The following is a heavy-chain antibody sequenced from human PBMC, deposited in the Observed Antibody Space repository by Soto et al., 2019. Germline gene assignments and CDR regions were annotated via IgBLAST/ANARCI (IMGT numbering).Heavy chain of an antibody. J-gene: IGHJ4*02. Sequence: EVQLVESGGGLVRPGGSLRLSCITSGLRFSGYSXXXXXXXXXXXLEWVSAISSSSSHVFYADSAKGRFTISRDNDKNXXXXXXXXXXXXXXXXXXXVXXQWGXGGNDYWGQGTLVTVSS. V-gene: IGHV3-21*01. CDR1: GLRFSGYS. CDR2: ISSSSSHV. CDR3: VXXQWGXGGNDY. D-gene: IGHD1-26*01.